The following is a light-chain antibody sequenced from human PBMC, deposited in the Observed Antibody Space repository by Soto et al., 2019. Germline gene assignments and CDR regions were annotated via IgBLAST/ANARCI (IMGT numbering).Light chain of an antibody. CDR2: GNS. CDR1: SSNIGAGYD. CDR3: QSYDGSLSGSVV. V-gene: IGLV1-40*01. Sequence: QSVLTQPPSVSGAPGQRVTISCTGSSSNIGAGYDVHWYQQLPGTAPKLLIYGNSNRPSGVPDRFSGSKSGTSAALAITGLLAEDEADYYCQSYDGSLSGSVVFGGGTKLTVL. J-gene: IGLJ2*01.